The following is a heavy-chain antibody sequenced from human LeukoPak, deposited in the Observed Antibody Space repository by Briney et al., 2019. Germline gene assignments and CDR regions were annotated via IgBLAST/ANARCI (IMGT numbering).Heavy chain of an antibody. J-gene: IGHJ6*02. CDR2: ISTGDGDT. D-gene: IGHD3-16*02. CDR3: ARDRYFPTPGTNDLYYYYYGMDI. CDR1: GGTFSSYA. V-gene: IGHV1-3*04. Sequence: ASVKVSCKASGGTFSSYAISWVRQAPGQGLEWMGWISTGDGDTKYSQKFQGRVTITRDTSASTAYMDLRSLRSEDTAVYYCARDRYFPTPGTNDLYYYYYGMDIWGQGTTVTVSS.